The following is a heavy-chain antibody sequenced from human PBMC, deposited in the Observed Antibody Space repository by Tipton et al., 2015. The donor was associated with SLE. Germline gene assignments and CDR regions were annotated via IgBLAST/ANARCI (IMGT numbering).Heavy chain of an antibody. CDR3: ARVSGGSSAWWFDY. CDR2: IYYSGST. Sequence: TLSLTCTVSGGSISSYYWSWIRQPPGKGLEWIGYIYYSGSTNYNPSLKSRVTISVDTSKNQFPLKLSSVTAADTAVYYCARVSGGSSAWWFDYWGQGTLVTVSS. V-gene: IGHV4-59*01. J-gene: IGHJ4*02. CDR1: GGSISSYY. D-gene: IGHD2-15*01.